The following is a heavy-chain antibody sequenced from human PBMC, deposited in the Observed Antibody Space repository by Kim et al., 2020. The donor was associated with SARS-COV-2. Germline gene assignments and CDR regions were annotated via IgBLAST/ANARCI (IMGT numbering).Heavy chain of an antibody. D-gene: IGHD3-9*01. CDR3: ARTNYDILTGYYYFDY. J-gene: IGHJ4*02. Sequence: KFQGRVTITADKSTSTAYMELSSLRSEDTAVYYCARTNYDILTGYYYFDYWGQGTLVTVSS. V-gene: IGHV1-69*02.